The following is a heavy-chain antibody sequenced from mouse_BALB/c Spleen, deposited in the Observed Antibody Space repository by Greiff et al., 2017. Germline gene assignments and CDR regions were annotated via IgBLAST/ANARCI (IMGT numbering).Heavy chain of an antibody. Sequence: EVMLVESGGGLVQPGGSLNLSCAASGFTFSSYTMSWVRQTPEKRLEWVAYISNGGGSTYYPDTVKGRFTISRDNAKNTLYLQMSSLKSEDTAMYYCARRGYGYEAAMDYWGQGTSVTVSS. D-gene: IGHD1-2*01. CDR2: ISNGGGST. CDR1: GFTFSSYT. V-gene: IGHV5-12-2*01. CDR3: ARRGYGYEAAMDY. J-gene: IGHJ4*01.